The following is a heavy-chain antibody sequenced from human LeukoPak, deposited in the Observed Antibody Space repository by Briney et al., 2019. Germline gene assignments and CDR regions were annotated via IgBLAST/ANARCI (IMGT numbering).Heavy chain of an antibody. CDR2: IRYDGSNK. V-gene: IGHV3-30*02. CDR3: AKAQNYYYYYYMDV. J-gene: IGHJ6*03. Sequence: GGSLRLSCAASGFTFSNYGMHWVRQAPGKGLEWVAFIRYDGSNKYYADSVKGRFTISRDNSKNTLYLQMNSLRAEDTAGYYCAKAQNYYYYYYMDVWGKGTTVTISS. CDR1: GFTFSNYG.